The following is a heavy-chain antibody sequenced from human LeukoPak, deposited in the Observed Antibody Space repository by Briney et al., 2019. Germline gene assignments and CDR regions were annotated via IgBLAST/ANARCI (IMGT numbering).Heavy chain of an antibody. Sequence: PGGSLRLSCAASGFTFSSYWMSWVRQAPGKGVEWVENIKQDGSEKYYVDSVKGRFTISRDNAKKSLYLLMNSLRAEDTAVYYCARDSASSVVDYWGQGTLVTVSP. V-gene: IGHV3-7*04. CDR2: IKQDGSEK. D-gene: IGHD1-26*01. J-gene: IGHJ4*02. CDR1: GFTFSSYW. CDR3: ARDSASSVVDY.